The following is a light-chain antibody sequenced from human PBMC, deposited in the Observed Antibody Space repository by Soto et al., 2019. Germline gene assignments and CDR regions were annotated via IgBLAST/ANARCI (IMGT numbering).Light chain of an antibody. Sequence: EIVLTQSPATLYLSPGDRATLSCRASQSVSSYLAWYQQKPGQAPRLLIHDASNRATGIPARFSGSGSGTDFTLTISSLEPEDFAVYYCQQRSNWPRTFGQGTKLEIK. J-gene: IGKJ2*01. CDR1: QSVSSY. CDR2: DAS. CDR3: QQRSNWPRT. V-gene: IGKV3-11*01.